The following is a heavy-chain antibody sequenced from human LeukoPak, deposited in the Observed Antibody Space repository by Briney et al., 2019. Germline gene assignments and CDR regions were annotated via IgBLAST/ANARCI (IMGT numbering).Heavy chain of an antibody. CDR1: GFTFSSYA. V-gene: IGHV3-30-3*01. D-gene: IGHD2-2*01. CDR2: ISYDGSNK. Sequence: GGSLRLSCAASGFTFSSYAMHWVRQAPGKGLEWVAVISYDGSNKYYADSVKGRFTISRDNSKNTLYLQMNSLRAEDTAVYYCAKGRTSTRLYYFDYWGQGTLVTVSS. CDR3: AKGRTSTRLYYFDY. J-gene: IGHJ4*02.